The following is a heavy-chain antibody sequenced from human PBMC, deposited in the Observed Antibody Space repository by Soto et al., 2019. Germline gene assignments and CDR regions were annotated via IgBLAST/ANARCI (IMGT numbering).Heavy chain of an antibody. Sequence: ASVKVSCKASGYTFTSYYMHWVRQAPGQGLEWMGIINPSGGSTSYAQKFQGRVTMTRDTSTSTVYMELSSLRSEDTAVYYCAKAGTSGYCTSTSCPLGVCGQGTLVTVSS. D-gene: IGHD2-2*01. CDR1: GYTFTSYY. J-gene: IGHJ4*02. CDR2: INPSGGST. V-gene: IGHV1-46*01. CDR3: AKAGTSGYCTSTSCPLGV.